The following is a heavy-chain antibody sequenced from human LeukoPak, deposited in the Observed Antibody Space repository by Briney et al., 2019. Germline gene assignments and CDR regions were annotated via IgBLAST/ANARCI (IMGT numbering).Heavy chain of an antibody. CDR1: GFTFSSYA. CDR2: IKRDGSQK. D-gene: IGHD1-1*01. J-gene: IGHJ5*02. Sequence: GGSLRLSCAASGFTFSSYAMSWVRQAPGKGLEWVAHIKRDGSQKYYLDSVKGRFTISRDNAKNSLYLQMNSLRVEDTAVYYCARLGLEVGGPNWFDPWGQGTLVTVSS. CDR3: ARLGLEVGGPNWFDP. V-gene: IGHV3-7*01.